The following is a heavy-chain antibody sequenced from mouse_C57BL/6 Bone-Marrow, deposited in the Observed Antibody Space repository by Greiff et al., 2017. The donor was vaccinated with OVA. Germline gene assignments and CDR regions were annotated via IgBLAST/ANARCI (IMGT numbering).Heavy chain of an antibody. V-gene: IGHV1-81*01. CDR2: IYPRSGTT. CDR3: ARRYYYGSSYWYFDV. D-gene: IGHD1-1*01. Sequence: QVQLQQSGAELARPGASVKLSCKASGYTFTSYGISWVKQRTGQGLEWIGEIYPRSGTTYYNEKFKGKATLTADKSSSTAYMELRSLTSEDSAVYFCARRYYYGSSYWYFDVWGTGTTVTVSS. J-gene: IGHJ1*03. CDR1: GYTFTSYG.